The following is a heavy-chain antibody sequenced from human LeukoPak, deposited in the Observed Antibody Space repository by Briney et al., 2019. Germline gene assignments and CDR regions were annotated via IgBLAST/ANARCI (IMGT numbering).Heavy chain of an antibody. Sequence: ASVKVSCKASGGTFSSYAISWVRQAPGQGLEWMGGIIPIFGTANYAQKFQGRVTITADESTSTACMELSSLRSEDTAVYYCAREADTAMSKSLDYWGQGTLVTVSS. CDR3: AREADTAMSKSLDY. V-gene: IGHV1-69*01. CDR1: GGTFSSYA. CDR2: IIPIFGTA. D-gene: IGHD5-18*01. J-gene: IGHJ4*02.